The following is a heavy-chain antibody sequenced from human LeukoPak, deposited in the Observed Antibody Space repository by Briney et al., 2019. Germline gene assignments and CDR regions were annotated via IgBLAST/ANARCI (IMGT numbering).Heavy chain of an antibody. Sequence: SETLSLTCTVSGGSISGSGYYWVWIRQPPGKGLEWIVYIYNSGSTNYNPSLKRRVTISLDTSKNQFSLKLSSVTAADTAVYYCARGVVAAAGRTFDFWGQGTLVTVSS. V-gene: IGHV4-61*08. CDR3: ARGVVAAAGRTFDF. J-gene: IGHJ4*02. CDR1: GGSISGSGYY. CDR2: IYNSGST. D-gene: IGHD6-13*01.